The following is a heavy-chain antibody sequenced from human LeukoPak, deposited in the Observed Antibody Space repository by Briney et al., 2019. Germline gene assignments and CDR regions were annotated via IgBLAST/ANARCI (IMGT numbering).Heavy chain of an antibody. CDR3: ARTYAGYSSGHTLTLFDF. J-gene: IGHJ4*02. CDR1: GGSISSYY. Sequence: SEPLPLPCTVSGGSISSYYWSWIRQPPGKGLEWIGYIYYSGSTHYNPSLKTRVTISVDTSKNQFSLKLSSVTAADTAVYYCARTYAGYSSGHTLTLFDFWGQGTLVTVSS. CDR2: IYYSGST. D-gene: IGHD6-19*01. V-gene: IGHV4-59*01.